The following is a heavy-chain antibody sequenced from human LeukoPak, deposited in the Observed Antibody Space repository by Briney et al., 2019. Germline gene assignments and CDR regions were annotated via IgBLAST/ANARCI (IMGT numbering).Heavy chain of an antibody. D-gene: IGHD4-23*01. J-gene: IGHJ4*02. CDR3: ARELYGGKGIDY. CDR1: GYTFTGYY. CDR2: ISAYNGNT. Sequence: ASVKVSCKASGYTFTGYYMHWVRQAPGQGLEWMGWISAYNGNTNYAQKLQGRVTMTTDTSTSTAYMELRSLRSDDTAVYYCARELYGGKGIDYWGQGTLVTVSS. V-gene: IGHV1-18*04.